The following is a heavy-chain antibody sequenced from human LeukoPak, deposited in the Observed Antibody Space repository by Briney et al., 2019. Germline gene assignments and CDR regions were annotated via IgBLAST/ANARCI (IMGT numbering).Heavy chain of an antibody. V-gene: IGHV1-2*02. CDR1: GYTFISYD. CDR3: ARDLGGGFDY. J-gene: IGHJ4*02. D-gene: IGHD4-23*01. Sequence: ASVKVSCKASGYTFISYDINWVRQAPGQGLEWMGWISPNSGGTNYAQKFQGRVTMTRDTSISTAYMELSRLRSDDTAVYYCARDLGGGFDYWGQGTLVTVSS. CDR2: ISPNSGGT.